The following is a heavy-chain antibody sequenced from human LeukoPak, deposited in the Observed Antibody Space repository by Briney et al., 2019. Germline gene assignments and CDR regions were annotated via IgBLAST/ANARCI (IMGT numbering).Heavy chain of an antibody. D-gene: IGHD3-10*01. CDR1: GFTFSSYE. V-gene: IGHV3-48*03. CDR3: ARDRITMVRGVPYYYGMDV. J-gene: IGHJ6*04. Sequence: GGSLRLSCAASGFTFSSYEMNWVRQAPGKGLEWVSYISSSGSTIYYADSVKGRFTISRDNAKNSLYLQMNSLRAEDTAVYYCARDRITMVRGVPYYYGMDVWGKGTTVTVSP. CDR2: ISSSGSTI.